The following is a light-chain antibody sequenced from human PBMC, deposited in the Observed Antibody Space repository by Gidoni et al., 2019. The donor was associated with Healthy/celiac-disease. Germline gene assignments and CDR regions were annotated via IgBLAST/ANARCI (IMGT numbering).Light chain of an antibody. CDR3: SSYTSSSTLV. V-gene: IGLV2-14*03. J-gene: IGLJ1*01. CDR2: DVS. CDR1: TSDVGGYNY. Sequence: ALTQPASVSGSPGQSITISCTGTTSDVGGYNYVSWYQQHPGKATKLMIYDVSNRPSGVSNRFSGSKSGNTASLTISGLQAEDEADYYCSSYTSSSTLVFGTGTKVTVL.